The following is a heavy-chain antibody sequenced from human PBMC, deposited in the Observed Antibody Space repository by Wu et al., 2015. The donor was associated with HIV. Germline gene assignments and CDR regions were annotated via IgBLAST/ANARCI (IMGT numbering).Heavy chain of an antibody. D-gene: IGHD4-11*01. Sequence: QVHLVQSGAEVKKPGASVKVSCEASGYTFTGYYIHWVRQAPGQGLEWMAWINFNSGGANSAQMFQGRVTMTTDTSMKTVYMELESLTSGDTAMYFCARDATPITTEFDYWGQGTLITVSS. J-gene: IGHJ4*02. CDR3: ARDATPITTEFDY. V-gene: IGHV1-2*02. CDR2: INFNSGGA. CDR1: GYTFTGYY.